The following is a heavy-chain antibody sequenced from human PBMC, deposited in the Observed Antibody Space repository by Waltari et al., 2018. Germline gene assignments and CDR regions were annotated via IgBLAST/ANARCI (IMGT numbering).Heavy chain of an antibody. CDR1: GYTFTSYA. Sequence: QVQLVQSGAEVKKPGASVTVSCKASGYTFTSYAINWVRQATGKGLGWMGWMNPNRGNTGYAQKFQGRVTMTRNTSISTAYMELSSLRSEDTAGYYCARVGYYDSSGWWGPAWDWGQGTLVTVSS. J-gene: IGHJ4*02. V-gene: IGHV1-8*01. CDR3: ARVGYYDSSGWWGPAWD. CDR2: MNPNRGNT. D-gene: IGHD3-22*01.